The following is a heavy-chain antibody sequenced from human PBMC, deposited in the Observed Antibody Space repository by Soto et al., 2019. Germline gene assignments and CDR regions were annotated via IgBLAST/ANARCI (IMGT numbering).Heavy chain of an antibody. Sequence: QVQLVESGGGVVQPGRSLRLSCAASGFTFSSYGMHWVRQAPGKGLEWVAVIWYDGSNKYYADSVKGRFTISRDNSKNTLYLQMNSLRAEDTAVYYCAREVVDIAATTGLPHDYYYGMDVWGQGTTVTVSS. V-gene: IGHV3-33*01. CDR1: GFTFSSYG. J-gene: IGHJ6*02. CDR2: IWYDGSNK. D-gene: IGHD5-12*01. CDR3: AREVVDIAATTGLPHDYYYGMDV.